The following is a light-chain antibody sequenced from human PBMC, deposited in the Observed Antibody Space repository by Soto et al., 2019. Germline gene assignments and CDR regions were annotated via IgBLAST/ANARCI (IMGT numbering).Light chain of an antibody. CDR3: QQYGTSPWT. V-gene: IGKV3-20*01. J-gene: IGKJ1*01. CDR2: VAS. CDR1: ESISNSY. Sequence: IVLTQSPGTLSLSPGERATLSCRASESISNSYLAWYQQKPGQAPRVLIYVASTRATGIPARFSGSGSGTDFTLSISRVEPEDFAVYYCQQYGTSPWTFCQGTKV.